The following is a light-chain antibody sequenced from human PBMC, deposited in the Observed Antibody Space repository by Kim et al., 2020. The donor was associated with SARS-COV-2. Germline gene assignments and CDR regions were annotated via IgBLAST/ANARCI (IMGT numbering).Light chain of an antibody. CDR1: HAISNY. Sequence: DIHMTQSPSSLSASVGDRVTITCQASHAISNYLNWFQQKPGQAPRRLIYDASKLEKGVPSRFGGDGSRTHFTLTITGVQPDDFGTYYCQQYDSLPLTFGGGTKVDIK. J-gene: IGKJ4*01. CDR2: DAS. V-gene: IGKV1-33*01. CDR3: QQYDSLPLT.